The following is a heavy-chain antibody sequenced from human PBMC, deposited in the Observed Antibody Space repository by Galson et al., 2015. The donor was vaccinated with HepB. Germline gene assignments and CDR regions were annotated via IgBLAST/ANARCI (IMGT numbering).Heavy chain of an antibody. V-gene: IGHV3-48*01. D-gene: IGHD6-13*01. J-gene: IGHJ4*02. CDR1: GFIFNTYA. CDR3: TRDPIGYCSRGTCFAPFDC. CDR2: ISGSSETI. Sequence: SLRLSCAASGFIFNTYAMNWVRQAPGKGLEWVSYISGSSETIHYADSVKGRFTISRDNGKSSLYLQMNSLKAEDTALYYCTRDPIGYCSRGTCFAPFDCWGQGTLVTGSS.